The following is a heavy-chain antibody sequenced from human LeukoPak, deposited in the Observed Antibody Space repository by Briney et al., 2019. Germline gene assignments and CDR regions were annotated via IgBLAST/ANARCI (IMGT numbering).Heavy chain of an antibody. CDR2: IYYSGST. CDR1: GGSISSYY. CDR3: ARGPRVVPAAYWYFDL. J-gene: IGHJ2*01. Sequence: SETLSLTCTVSGGSISSYYWSWIRQPPGEGLEWIGYIYYSGSTNYNPSLKSRVTISVDTSKNQFSLKLSSVAAADTAVYYCARGPRVVPAAYWYFDLWGRGTLVTVSS. V-gene: IGHV4-59*01. D-gene: IGHD2-2*01.